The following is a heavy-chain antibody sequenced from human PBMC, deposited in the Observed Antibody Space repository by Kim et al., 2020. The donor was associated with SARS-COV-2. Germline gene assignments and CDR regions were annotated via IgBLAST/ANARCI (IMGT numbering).Heavy chain of an antibody. V-gene: IGHV3-23*01. J-gene: IGHJ4*02. D-gene: IGHD6-6*01. CDR3: AKVRRGYSSSPFDY. Sequence: ADSVKGRFTISRDNSKNTLYLQMNSLRAEDTAVYYCAKVRRGYSSSPFDYWGQGTLVTVSS.